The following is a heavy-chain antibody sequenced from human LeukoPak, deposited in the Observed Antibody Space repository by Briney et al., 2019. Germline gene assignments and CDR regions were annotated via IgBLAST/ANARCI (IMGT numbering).Heavy chain of an antibody. CDR2: ISYDGSNK. CDR1: GFTFSSYA. Sequence: GGFLRLSCAASGFTFSSYAMHWVRQAPGKGLGWVAVISYDGSNKYYADSVKGRFTISRDNSKNTLYLQMNSLRAEDTAVYYCARSGASTVTRRDWFDPWGQGTLVTVSS. D-gene: IGHD4-17*01. J-gene: IGHJ5*02. V-gene: IGHV3-30*04. CDR3: ARSGASTVTRRDWFDP.